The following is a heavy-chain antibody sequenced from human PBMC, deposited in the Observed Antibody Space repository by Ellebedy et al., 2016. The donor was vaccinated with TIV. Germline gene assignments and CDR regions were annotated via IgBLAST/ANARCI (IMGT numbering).Heavy chain of an antibody. V-gene: IGHV1-18*01. D-gene: IGHD4-17*01. CDR3: ARDPRDGDRTMFDY. CDR2: ISAYNGNT. J-gene: IGHJ4*02. Sequence: AASVKVSCKASGYTFTSYGISWVRQAPGQGLEWMGWISAYNGNTNYAQKLQGRVTMTTDTSTSTAYMELRSLRSDDTAVYYCARDPRDGDRTMFDYWGQGTLVTVSS. CDR1: GYTFTSYG.